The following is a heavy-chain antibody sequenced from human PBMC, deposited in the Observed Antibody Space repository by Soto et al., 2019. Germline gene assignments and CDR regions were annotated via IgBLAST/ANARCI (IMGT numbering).Heavy chain of an antibody. Sequence: QVQLVPSGAEVKTPGSSVKLSCKASGGTFSSYAISWLRQAPGPGLELMGGTIPIFGTANYAQKFQGRVTITADKSTSTAYMELSSMRSEYTAVYYCARDPYYYDSSGYYRLYYYYGMDVWGQGTTVTVSS. CDR3: ARDPYYYDSSGYYRLYYYYGMDV. CDR2: TIPIFGTA. CDR1: GGTFSSYA. V-gene: IGHV1-69*06. D-gene: IGHD3-22*01. J-gene: IGHJ6*02.